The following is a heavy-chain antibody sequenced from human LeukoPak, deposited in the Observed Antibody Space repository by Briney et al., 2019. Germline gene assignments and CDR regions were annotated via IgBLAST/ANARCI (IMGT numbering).Heavy chain of an antibody. D-gene: IGHD6-19*01. J-gene: IGHJ4*02. CDR1: GFTFSSYA. Sequence: GRSLRLSCAASGFTFSSYAMHWVRQAPGKGLEWVSVIYSGGSTYYADSVKGRFTISRDNSKNTLYLQMNSLRAEDTAVYYCARDSSGWYRGYFDYWGQGTLVTVSS. V-gene: IGHV3-53*01. CDR2: IYSGGST. CDR3: ARDSSGWYRGYFDY.